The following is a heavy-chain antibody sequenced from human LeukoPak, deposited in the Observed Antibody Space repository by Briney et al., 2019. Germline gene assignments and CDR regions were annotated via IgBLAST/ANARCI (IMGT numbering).Heavy chain of an antibody. Sequence: SETLSLTCAVYGGSFSGYCWSWIRQPPGKGLECIGEINHSGSTNYNPSLKSRVTISVDTSKNQFSLKLSSVTAADTAVYHCTRVERGYSYGSFDSWGQGALVTVSS. CDR1: GGSFSGYC. D-gene: IGHD5-18*01. CDR3: TRVERGYSYGSFDS. CDR2: INHSGST. J-gene: IGHJ4*02. V-gene: IGHV4-34*01.